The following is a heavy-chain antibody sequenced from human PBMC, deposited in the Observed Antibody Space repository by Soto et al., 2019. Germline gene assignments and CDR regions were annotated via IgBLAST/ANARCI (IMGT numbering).Heavy chain of an antibody. D-gene: IGHD3-10*01. CDR1: GGSISSSNYY. J-gene: IGHJ5*02. CDR2: MHYSGST. CDR3: ARRTPLYASESSRFDP. V-gene: IGHV4-39*01. Sequence: LSLTCTVSGGSISSSNYYWGWIRRPPGKGLEWIGTMHYSGSTNYNPSLKSRVTISVDTSKNQFSLKLSSVTAADTAVYYCARRTPLYASESSRFDPWGQGALVTVPS.